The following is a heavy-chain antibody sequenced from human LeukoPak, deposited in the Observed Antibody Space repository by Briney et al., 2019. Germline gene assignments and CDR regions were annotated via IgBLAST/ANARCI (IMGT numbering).Heavy chain of an antibody. Sequence: ASVKVSCKAFGYTFTSNYMHWVRQAPGQGPEWMGVISPSGGSTTYAQKFQGRVTLTRDMSTSTDYLELSSLRSDDTAVYYCARDSLAAADNYYYYYMDVWGKGTTVTVSS. D-gene: IGHD6-13*01. CDR1: GYTFTSNY. CDR3: ARDSLAAADNYYYYYMDV. J-gene: IGHJ6*03. V-gene: IGHV1-46*01. CDR2: ISPSGGST.